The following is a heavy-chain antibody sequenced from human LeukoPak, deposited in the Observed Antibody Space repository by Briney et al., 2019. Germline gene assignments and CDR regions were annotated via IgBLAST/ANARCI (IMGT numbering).Heavy chain of an antibody. J-gene: IGHJ6*03. V-gene: IGHV1-18*01. CDR3: ARGSVAAAGTVVGYYYYYMDV. D-gene: IGHD6-13*01. CDR1: GYTFTNFG. CDR2: ITPYNGNT. Sequence: ASVKVSCKASGYTFTNFGISWVRQAPGQGLEWMGWITPYNGNTNYAQKLQGRVTLTTDTSTSTAYMELRSLRSDDTAVYYCARGSVAAAGTVVGYYYYYMDVWGKGTTVTISS.